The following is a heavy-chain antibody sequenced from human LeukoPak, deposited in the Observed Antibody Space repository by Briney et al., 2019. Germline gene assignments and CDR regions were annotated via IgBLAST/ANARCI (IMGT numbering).Heavy chain of an antibody. V-gene: IGHV3-30*03. J-gene: IGHJ4*02. D-gene: IGHD3-22*01. CDR3: ARPLYNYDSSGLTY. CDR1: GFTFSNYG. CDR2: ASYDGSNE. Sequence: PGGSLRLSCAASGFTFSNYGMHWVRQAPGKGLEWVAFASYDGSNEYHADSVKGRFTISRDNSKNTLYLQMNSLRAEDTALYYCARPLYNYDSSGLTYWGQGTLVTVSS.